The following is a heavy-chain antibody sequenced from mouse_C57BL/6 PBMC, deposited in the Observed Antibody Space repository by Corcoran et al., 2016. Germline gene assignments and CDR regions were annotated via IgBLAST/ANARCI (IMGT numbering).Heavy chain of an antibody. D-gene: IGHD2-4*01. CDR3: ARDYPYWYFDV. Sequence: EVQLQQSGPVLVKPGASVKMSCKASGYTFTDYYMNWVKQSHGKSLEWIGVINPYNGGTSYNQKFKGKATLTVDKSSSTAYMELNSLTSEDSAVYYCARDYPYWYFDVWGTGTTVTVSS. J-gene: IGHJ1*03. V-gene: IGHV1-19*01. CDR1: GYTFTDYY. CDR2: INPYNGGT.